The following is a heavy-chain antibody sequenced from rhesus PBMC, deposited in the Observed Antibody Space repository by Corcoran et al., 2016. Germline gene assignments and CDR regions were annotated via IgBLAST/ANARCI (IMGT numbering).Heavy chain of an antibody. CDR3: AILYSSGWYAFDF. CDR1: GGASSSGYD. Sequence: QVQLQESGPGVVKPSETLSLTCAASGGASSSGYDGSWIRQPPGKGLEWIGYIYGSSGSTNYNPSLKNRVTISKDASKNQFSLKLSSVTAADTAVYYCAILYSSGWYAFDFWGQGLRVTVSS. CDR2: IYGSSGST. D-gene: IGHD6-31*01. J-gene: IGHJ3*01. V-gene: IGHV4-76*01.